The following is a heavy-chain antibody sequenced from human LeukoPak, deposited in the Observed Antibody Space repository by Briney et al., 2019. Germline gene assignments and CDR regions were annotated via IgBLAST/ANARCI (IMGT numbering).Heavy chain of an antibody. J-gene: IGHJ4*02. CDR1: GFTFSSYS. Sequence: AGGSLRLSCAASGFTFSSYSMNWVRQAPGKGLEWVSSISSSSSYIYYADSVKGRFTISRDNAKNSLYLQMNSLRAEDTAVYYCATSRGSWPDYFDYWGQGTLVTVSS. CDR2: ISSSSSYI. V-gene: IGHV3-21*01. D-gene: IGHD6-13*01. CDR3: ATSRGSWPDYFDY.